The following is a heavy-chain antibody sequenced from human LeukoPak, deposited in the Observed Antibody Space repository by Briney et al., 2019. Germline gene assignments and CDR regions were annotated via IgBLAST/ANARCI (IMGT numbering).Heavy chain of an antibody. CDR1: GFTFSSYG. J-gene: IGHJ4*02. Sequence: GGSLRLSCAASGFTFSSYGMSWVRQAPGKGLEWVSAISGSGGSAYYADSVKGRFTISRDNSKNTLYLQMNSLRAEDTALYYCAKDDPRMTTITDWGQGTLVTVSS. CDR2: ISGSGGSA. V-gene: IGHV3-23*01. CDR3: AKDDPRMTTITD. D-gene: IGHD4-17*01.